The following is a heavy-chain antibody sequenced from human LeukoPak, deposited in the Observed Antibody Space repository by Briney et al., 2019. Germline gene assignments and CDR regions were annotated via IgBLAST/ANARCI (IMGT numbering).Heavy chain of an antibody. CDR3: AKQLYGAYPRYFDY. V-gene: IGHV5-51*01. CDR1: GFSFTNYW. CDR2: IYPGDSDT. D-gene: IGHD4-17*01. Sequence: GESLKISCKGSGFSFTNYWIGWVRQMPGKGLEWMGIIYPGDSDTGYSPSFQGQVAISADKSISTAYLHWSSLEASDTAIYYCAKQLYGAYPRYFDYWGPGTLVTVSS. J-gene: IGHJ4*02.